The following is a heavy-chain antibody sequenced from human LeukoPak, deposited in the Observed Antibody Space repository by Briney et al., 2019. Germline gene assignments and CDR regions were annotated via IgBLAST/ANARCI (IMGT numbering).Heavy chain of an antibody. CDR1: GGSISTYY. Sequence: SETLSLTCTVSGGSISTYYWSWIRQPPGKGLEWIGYIYYSGSTNYNPSLKSRVTISIDTSKNQFSLNLISVTAADTAVYYCARVYQSAEYYFDYWGQGNLVSVSS. J-gene: IGHJ4*02. CDR3: ARVYQSAEYYFDY. D-gene: IGHD2-2*01. V-gene: IGHV4-59*01. CDR2: IYYSGST.